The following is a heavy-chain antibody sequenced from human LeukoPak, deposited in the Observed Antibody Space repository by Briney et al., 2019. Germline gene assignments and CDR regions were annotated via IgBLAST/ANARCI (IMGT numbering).Heavy chain of an antibody. J-gene: IGHJ3*02. CDR1: GYTFTSYG. V-gene: IGHV1-18*01. D-gene: IGHD3-22*01. CDR2: INAYNGNT. CDR3: ARVGVYDSSGYYSSDAFDI. Sequence: ASVKLSCKASGYTFTSYGISWVRQAPGQGLEWMGWINAYNGNTNYAQKLQGRVTMTTDTSTSTAYMELRSLRSDDTAVYYCARVGVYDSSGYYSSDAFDIWGQGTMVTVSS.